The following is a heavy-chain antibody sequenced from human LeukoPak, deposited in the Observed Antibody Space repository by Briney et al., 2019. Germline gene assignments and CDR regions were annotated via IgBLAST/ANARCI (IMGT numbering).Heavy chain of an antibody. V-gene: IGHV1-2*06. CDR3: ARAHGWGNWFDP. CDR1: GYTFTGYY. Sequence: ASVKVSCKASGYTFTGYYMHWVRQAPGQGLEWMGRINPNSGGTNYAQKFQGRVTTTRDTSISTAYMELSRLRSDDTAVYYCARAHGWGNWFDPWGQGTLVTVSS. CDR2: INPNSGGT. D-gene: IGHD3-16*01. J-gene: IGHJ5*02.